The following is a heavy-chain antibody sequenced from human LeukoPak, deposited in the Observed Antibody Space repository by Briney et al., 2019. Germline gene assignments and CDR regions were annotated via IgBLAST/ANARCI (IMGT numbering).Heavy chain of an antibody. CDR2: IIPIFGTA. Sequence: GTSVKVSCKASGGTFSSYAISWVRQAPGQGLEWMGGIIPIFGTANYAQKFQGSVTITADKSTSTAYMELSSLRSEDTAVYYCAVRYCSSTSCYSNDAFDIWGQGTMVTVSS. V-gene: IGHV1-69*06. D-gene: IGHD2-2*01. J-gene: IGHJ3*02. CDR1: GGTFSSYA. CDR3: AVRYCSSTSCYSNDAFDI.